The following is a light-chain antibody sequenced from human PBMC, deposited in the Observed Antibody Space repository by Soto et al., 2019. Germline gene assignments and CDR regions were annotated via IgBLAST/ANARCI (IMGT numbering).Light chain of an antibody. CDR2: DAT. V-gene: IGKV3-20*01. CDR1: QSVRSGR. J-gene: IGKJ5*01. CDR3: QEYADSPPIT. Sequence: ELVFQPSTDTLSLSPVEISPLSCRSLQSVRSGRLAWYQQKPGQAHRLVIFDATNRASGIPVRFSGSGSGTYFTLTITRLEPEDFAIYYCQEYADSPPITVGIGTRLEI.